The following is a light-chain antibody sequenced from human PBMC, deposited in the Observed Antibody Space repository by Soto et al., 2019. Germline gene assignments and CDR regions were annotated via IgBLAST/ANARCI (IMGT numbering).Light chain of an antibody. CDR1: RSLLSSNGYNY. Sequence: DVVMTQSPLSLPVTPGEPASISCRSSRSLLSSNGYNYLNWYLQKPGQSPQLLIYLGSNRASGVPDRFNGSGSGTDFTLKISRVEAEDVGVYYCAQGLQTPLTFGGGTKVDIK. J-gene: IGKJ4*01. CDR3: AQGLQTPLT. CDR2: LGS. V-gene: IGKV2-28*01.